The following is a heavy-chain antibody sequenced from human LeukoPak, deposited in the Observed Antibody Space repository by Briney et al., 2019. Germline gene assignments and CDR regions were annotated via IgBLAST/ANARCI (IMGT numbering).Heavy chain of an antibody. V-gene: IGHV3-30*03. D-gene: IGHD7-27*01. CDR1: GFTFSTYG. CDR3: ARGPGANQGLDY. CDR2: ISDDGSKK. Sequence: GGSLRLSCVASGFTFSTYGMHWVRQAPGKGLEWVAVISDDGSKKYYVDSVKGRFTISRDNSKNTLYLQMNSLRAEDTAVYYCARGPGANQGLDYWGQGTLVTVSS. J-gene: IGHJ4*02.